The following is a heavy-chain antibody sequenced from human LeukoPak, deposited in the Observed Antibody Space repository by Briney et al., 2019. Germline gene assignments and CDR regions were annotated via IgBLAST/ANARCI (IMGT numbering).Heavy chain of an antibody. J-gene: IGHJ5*02. CDR2: INPSGGST. V-gene: IGHV1-46*01. CDR1: GYTFTSYY. Sequence: ASMKVSCKASGYTFTSYYTHWVRQAPGQGLEWMGIINPSGGSTSYAQKFQGRVTMTRDTSTSTVYMELSSLRSEDTAVYYCARDSGGNGFDPWGQGTLVTVSS. D-gene: IGHD4-23*01. CDR3: ARDSGGNGFDP.